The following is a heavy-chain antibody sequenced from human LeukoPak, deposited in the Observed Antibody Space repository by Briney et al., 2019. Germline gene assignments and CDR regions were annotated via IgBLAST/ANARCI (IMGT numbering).Heavy chain of an antibody. CDR1: GGTFSSYA. D-gene: IGHD3-22*01. CDR3: ASGYYSDGSGYSPADY. Sequence: GASVKVSCKASGGTFSSYAISWVRQAPGQGLEWMGGIIPIFGTANYAQKFQGRVTITADESTSTAYMELSSLRSDDTAVYYCASGYYSDGSGYSPADYWGQGTRVTVSS. J-gene: IGHJ4*02. V-gene: IGHV1-69*13. CDR2: IIPIFGTA.